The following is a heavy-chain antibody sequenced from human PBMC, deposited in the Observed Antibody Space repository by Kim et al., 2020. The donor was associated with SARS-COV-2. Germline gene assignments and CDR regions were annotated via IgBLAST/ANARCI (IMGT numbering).Heavy chain of an antibody. Sequence: GGSLRLSCAASGFTFDDYAMHWVRQAPGKGLEWVSGISWNSGSIGYADSVKGRFTISRDNAKNSLYLQMNSLRAEDTALYYCAKDIGSGYYYGDAFDIWGQGTMVTVSS. D-gene: IGHD3-22*01. CDR1: GFTFDDYA. J-gene: IGHJ3*02. CDR2: ISWNSGSI. V-gene: IGHV3-9*01. CDR3: AKDIGSGYYYGDAFDI.